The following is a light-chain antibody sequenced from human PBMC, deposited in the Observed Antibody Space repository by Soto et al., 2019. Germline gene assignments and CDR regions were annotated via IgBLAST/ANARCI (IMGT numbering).Light chain of an antibody. J-gene: IGLJ3*02. CDR2: SNY. CDR1: TSNIGSHY. CDR3: AAWDDSLSAWV. Sequence: QPVLTQPPSASGTPGLRVTISCSGSTSNIGSHYVYWYQQLPGTAPKLLIYSNYQRPSGVPDRFSGSKSGTSASLAISGLRSEDEADYYCAAWDDSLSAWVFGGGTKLTVL. V-gene: IGLV1-47*02.